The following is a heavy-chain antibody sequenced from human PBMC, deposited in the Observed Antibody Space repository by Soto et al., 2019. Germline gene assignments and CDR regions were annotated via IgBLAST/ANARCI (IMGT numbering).Heavy chain of an antibody. CDR1: GFTFSSYW. Sequence: EVQLVESGGGLVQPGGSLRLSCAASGFTFSSYWMSWVRQAPGKGLEWVANIKQDGSEKYYVDSVKGRFTISRDNAKNSLYLQMNSLRAEDTAVYYCARDEGVPGYSSGWYVNYWGQGTLVTVSS. V-gene: IGHV3-7*01. J-gene: IGHJ4*02. D-gene: IGHD6-19*01. CDR3: ARDEGVPGYSSGWYVNY. CDR2: IKQDGSEK.